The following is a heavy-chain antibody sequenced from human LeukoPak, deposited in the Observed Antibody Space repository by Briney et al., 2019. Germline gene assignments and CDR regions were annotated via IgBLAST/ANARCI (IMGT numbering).Heavy chain of an antibody. CDR3: AKGLAAAASDSYGMDV. CDR2: ISSSSSYI. Sequence: GGSLRLSCAASGFTFSSYSMNWVRQAPGKGLEWVSSISSSSSYIYYADSVKGRFTISRDNSKNTLFLQMNSLRAEDTAVYYCAKGLAAAASDSYGMDVWGQGTTVTVSS. J-gene: IGHJ6*02. CDR1: GFTFSSYS. V-gene: IGHV3-21*04. D-gene: IGHD6-13*01.